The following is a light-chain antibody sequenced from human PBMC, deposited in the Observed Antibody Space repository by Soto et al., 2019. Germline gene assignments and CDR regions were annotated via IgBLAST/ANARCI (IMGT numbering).Light chain of an antibody. CDR1: SSDVGGYNY. J-gene: IGLJ1*01. CDR3: SSYAGSTYV. V-gene: IGLV2-8*01. Sequence: QCVLTQPASASGSAGQSVTISCTGTSSDVGGYNYVSWYQQHPGKAPKLMIYEVSKRPSGVPDRFSGSKSGNTASLTVSGLQAEDEADYYCSSYAGSTYVFGTGTKATVL. CDR2: EVS.